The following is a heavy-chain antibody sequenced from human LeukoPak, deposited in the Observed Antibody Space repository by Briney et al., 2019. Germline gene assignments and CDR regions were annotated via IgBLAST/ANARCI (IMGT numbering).Heavy chain of an antibody. Sequence: GASLRLSCAASGFTISSNAMSWVRQAPEKGLEWVSAISDSGGTTYYADSVKGRFTISRDNSKNTLYLQMNSLRAEDTAVYHCAKAHYDFWSGYPYFDYWGQGILVTVSS. CDR1: GFTISSNA. J-gene: IGHJ4*02. D-gene: IGHD3-3*01. CDR2: ISDSGGTT. V-gene: IGHV3-23*01. CDR3: AKAHYDFWSGYPYFDY.